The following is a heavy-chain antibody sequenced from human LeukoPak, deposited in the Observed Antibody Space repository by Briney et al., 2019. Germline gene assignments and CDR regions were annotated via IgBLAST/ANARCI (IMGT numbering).Heavy chain of an antibody. D-gene: IGHD3-22*01. CDR1: GDSVSSNSAA. CDR2: TYYRSKWYN. Sequence: PSQTLSLTCAISGDSVSSNSAAWNWIRQSPSRGLEWLGRTYYRSKWYNDYAVSVKSRITINPDTSKNQFSLKLSSVTAADTAVYYCARDTYYYDSSGYYGMDVWGQGTLVTVSS. V-gene: IGHV6-1*01. J-gene: IGHJ6*02. CDR3: ARDTYYYDSSGYYGMDV.